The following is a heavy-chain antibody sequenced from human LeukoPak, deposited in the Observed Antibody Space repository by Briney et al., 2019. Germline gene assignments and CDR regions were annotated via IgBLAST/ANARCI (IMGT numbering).Heavy chain of an antibody. V-gene: IGHV4-59*01. Sequence: SETLSLTCTVSGDSMRSYYWNWVRQPPGKGLEWIGYIYFSGSINYSPSLKSRLTLSIDMSKNQFYLKLNSMTPADTAVYYCVREGESFDYWGQGTLVTVSS. J-gene: IGHJ4*02. D-gene: IGHD3-16*01. CDR1: GDSMRSYY. CDR2: IYFSGSI. CDR3: VREGESFDY.